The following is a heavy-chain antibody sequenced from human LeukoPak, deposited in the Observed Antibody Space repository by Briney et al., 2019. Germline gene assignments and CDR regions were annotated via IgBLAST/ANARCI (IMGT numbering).Heavy chain of an antibody. CDR2: VYYDGTS. CDR3: VRHISTNTGYFDS. CDR1: GGSINSHSYY. J-gene: IGHJ4*02. D-gene: IGHD5-24*01. V-gene: IGHV4-39*01. Sequence: SETLSLTCTVSGGSINSHSYYWGWIRQPPGKGLEWIGSVYYDGTSYSNPSLKSRAAVFVDTSRDQFSPDLSFVTAADTALYYCVRHISTNTGYFDSCGQGTLVSVSS.